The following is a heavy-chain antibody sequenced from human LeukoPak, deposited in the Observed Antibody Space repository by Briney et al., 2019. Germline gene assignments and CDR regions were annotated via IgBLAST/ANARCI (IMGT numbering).Heavy chain of an antibody. V-gene: IGHV2-70*04. J-gene: IGHJ4*02. CDR1: GFSLTTTGMR. Sequence: KESGPALVNPTQTLTLTCTFSGFSLTTTGMRVTWIRQPPGKALEWLARIDWDGDKFYSTSLKTRLTISKDTSKNQVVLSMANMDPLDTATYSCARMGPKWEHTYWGQGTLATVSS. D-gene: IGHD1-26*01. CDR2: IDWDGDK. CDR3: ARMGPKWEHTY.